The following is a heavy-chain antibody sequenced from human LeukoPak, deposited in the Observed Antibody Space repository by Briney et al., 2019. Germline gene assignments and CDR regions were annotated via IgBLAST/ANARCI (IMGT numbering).Heavy chain of an antibody. CDR1: DGSISSGDYY. J-gene: IGHJ5*02. CDR2: IDYSANT. Sequence: SETLSLTCTISDGSISSGDYYWSWIRQPPGKGLEWIGYIDYSANTYYNPSLKSRVTISADTPKNHFPLNVSSVTAADTAVYYCARVYYQLLSAWFDPWGQGTLVTVSS. V-gene: IGHV4-30-4*01. D-gene: IGHD2-2*01. CDR3: ARVYYQLLSAWFDP.